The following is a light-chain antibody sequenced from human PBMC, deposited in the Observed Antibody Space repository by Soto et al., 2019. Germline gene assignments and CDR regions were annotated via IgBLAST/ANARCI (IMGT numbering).Light chain of an antibody. V-gene: IGLV4-69*01. J-gene: IGLJ3*02. CDR3: QTWGTGFQV. Sequence: QPVLTQSPSASASLGASVKLTCTLSSGHSTYAIAWHQHQAEKGPRYLMNLKSDGTHTKGDGIPDRFSGSSSGAERYLTISSLQSDDEADYYCQTWGTGFQVFGGGTKLTVL. CDR1: SGHSTYA. CDR2: LKSDGTH.